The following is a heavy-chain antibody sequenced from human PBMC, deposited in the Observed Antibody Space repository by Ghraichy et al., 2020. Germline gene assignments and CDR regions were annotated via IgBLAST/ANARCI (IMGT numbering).Heavy chain of an antibody. CDR1: GFTFRSYA. CDR3: AKTQAVTTPSGEFDP. J-gene: IGHJ5*02. Sequence: GESLNISCAASGFTFRSYAMSWVRQAPGKGLEWVSIISGSGGSTYYADYADSVKGRFTISRDDSKNTLYLQMNSLRAEDTAVYYCAKTQAVTTPSGEFDPWGQGTLVTVSS. CDR2: ISGSGGST. D-gene: IGHD4-17*01. V-gene: IGHV3-23*01.